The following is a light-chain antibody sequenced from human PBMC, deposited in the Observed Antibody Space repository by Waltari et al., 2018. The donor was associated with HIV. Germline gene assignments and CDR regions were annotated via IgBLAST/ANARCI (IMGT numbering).Light chain of an antibody. CDR1: TSDIGGYNY. V-gene: IGLV2-8*01. Sequence: QSALTQPPSASGSPGQSVTISCTGTTSDIGGYNYVSWYQQHPGEAPRLIIYDVTKRPSGVPDRFSGSKSGSTASLTVSGLQAEDEAEYYCNSYAGSSKSYVFGTGTKVTVL. CDR3: NSYAGSSKSYV. J-gene: IGLJ1*01. CDR2: DVT.